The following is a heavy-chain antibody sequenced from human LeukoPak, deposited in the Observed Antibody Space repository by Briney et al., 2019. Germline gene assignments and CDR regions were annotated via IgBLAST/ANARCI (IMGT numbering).Heavy chain of an antibody. V-gene: IGHV4-4*07. Sequence: SETLSLTCTVSGGSISSYYWSWIRQPAGKGLEWIGRIYTSGSTNYNPSLKSRVTMSVDTSKNQFSLKLSSVTAADTAVYYCARVDFRSGHPQRGDAFDIWGQGTMVTVSS. J-gene: IGHJ3*02. CDR3: ARVDFRSGHPQRGDAFDI. CDR2: IYTSGST. D-gene: IGHD3-3*01. CDR1: GGSISSYY.